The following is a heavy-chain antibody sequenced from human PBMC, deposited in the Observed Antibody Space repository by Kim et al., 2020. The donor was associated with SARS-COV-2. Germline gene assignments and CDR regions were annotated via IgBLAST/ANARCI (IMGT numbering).Heavy chain of an antibody. J-gene: IGHJ4*02. V-gene: IGHV4-59*01. CDR2: IYYSGST. CDR3: AAHIWGAYYYDSSGYFGY. CDR1: GGSISSYY. Sequence: SETLSLTCTVSGGSISSYYWSWIRQPPGKGLEWIGYIYYSGSTNYNPSLKSRVTISVDTSKNQFSLKLSSVTAADTAVYYCAAHIWGAYYYDSSGYFGYWGQGTLVTVSS. D-gene: IGHD3-22*01.